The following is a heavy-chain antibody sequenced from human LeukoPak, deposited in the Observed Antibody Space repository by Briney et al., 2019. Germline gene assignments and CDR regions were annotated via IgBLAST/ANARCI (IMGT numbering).Heavy chain of an antibody. CDR2: IRSKAYGGTT. D-gene: IGHD2-21*02. CDR3: TRGGPYFGGDGFDY. CDR1: GFTFGDYA. Sequence: GGSLRLSCTASGFTFGDYAMSWFRQAPGKGLEWVGFIRSKAYGGTTEYDASVKARFTISRDDSKSIAYRQMNSLKTEDTAVYYCTRGGPYFGGDGFDYWGQEPWSPSPQ. J-gene: IGHJ4*01. V-gene: IGHV3-49*03.